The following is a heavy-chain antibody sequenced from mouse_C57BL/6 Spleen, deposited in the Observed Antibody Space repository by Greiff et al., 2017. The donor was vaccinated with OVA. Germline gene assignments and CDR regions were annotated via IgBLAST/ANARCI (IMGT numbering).Heavy chain of an antibody. D-gene: IGHD4-1*01. Sequence: EVMLVESGGDLVKPGGSLKLSCAASGFTFSSYGMSWVRQTPDKRLEWVATISSGGSYTYYPDSVKGRFTISRDNAKNTLYLQMSSLKSEDTAMYYCARNWVYYYAMDYWGQGTSVTVSS. J-gene: IGHJ4*01. CDR1: GFTFSSYG. CDR3: ARNWVYYYAMDY. V-gene: IGHV5-6*01. CDR2: ISSGGSYT.